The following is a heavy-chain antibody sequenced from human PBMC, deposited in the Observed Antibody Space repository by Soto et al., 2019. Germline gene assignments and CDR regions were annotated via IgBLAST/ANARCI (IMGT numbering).Heavy chain of an antibody. V-gene: IGHV3-9*01. D-gene: IGHD5-18*01. CDR2: ISWNSGSI. Sequence: GGSLRLSCAASGFTFDDYAMHWVRQAPGKGLEWVSGISWNSGSIGYADSVKGRFTISRDNAKNSLYLQMNSLRAEDTALYYCAKDSSGYSYGDFDYWGQGTLVTVSS. J-gene: IGHJ4*02. CDR1: GFTFDDYA. CDR3: AKDSSGYSYGDFDY.